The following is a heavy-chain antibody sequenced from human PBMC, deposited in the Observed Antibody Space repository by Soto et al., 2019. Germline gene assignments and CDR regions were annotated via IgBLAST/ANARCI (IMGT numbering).Heavy chain of an antibody. Sequence: SETLSLTCTVSGGSISSGDYYWSWIRQPPGKGLEWIGYIYYSGSTYYNPSLKSRVTISVDTSKNQFSLKLSSVTAADTAVYYCARDGTLYDSSAYYYLYWGQGTLVTVSS. V-gene: IGHV4-30-4*01. CDR2: IYYSGST. CDR1: GGSISSGDYY. J-gene: IGHJ4*02. D-gene: IGHD3-22*01. CDR3: ARDGTLYDSSAYYYLY.